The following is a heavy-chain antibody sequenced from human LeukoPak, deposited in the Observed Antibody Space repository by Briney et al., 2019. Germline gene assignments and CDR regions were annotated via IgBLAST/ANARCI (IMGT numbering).Heavy chain of an antibody. CDR3: ARVRGIAVAGTASIYFDY. D-gene: IGHD6-19*01. CDR1: GFTFSSYG. CDR2: IKEDGSEK. Sequence: GGSLRLSCAASGFTFSSYGMHWVRQAPGKGLEWVANIKEDGSEKYYVDSVKGRFTISRDNAKNSLYLQMNSLRAEDTAVYYCARVRGIAVAGTASIYFDYWGQGTLVTVSS. V-gene: IGHV3-7*01. J-gene: IGHJ4*02.